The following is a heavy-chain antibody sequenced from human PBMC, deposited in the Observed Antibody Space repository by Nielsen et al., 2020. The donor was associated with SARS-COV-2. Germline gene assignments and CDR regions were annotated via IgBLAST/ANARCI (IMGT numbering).Heavy chain of an antibody. CDR3: ARDTHYGSGSYLDY. V-gene: IGHV3-30-3*01. CDR2: ISYDGSNK. D-gene: IGHD3-10*01. J-gene: IGHJ4*02. Sequence: GESLKISCAASGFTFSSYAMHWVRQAPGKGLEWVAVISYDGSNKYYADSVKGRFTISRDNSKNTLYLQMNSLRAEDTAVYYCARDTHYGSGSYLDYWGQGTLVTVSS. CDR1: GFTFSSYA.